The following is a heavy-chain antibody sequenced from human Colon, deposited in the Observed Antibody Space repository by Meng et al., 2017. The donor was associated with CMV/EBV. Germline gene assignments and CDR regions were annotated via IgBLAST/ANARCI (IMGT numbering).Heavy chain of an antibody. CDR3: TTFIGITGTPGY. Sequence: ASGFTLSNDWMNWVRQAPGKGLEWVGRSKSNRDGGTTDYAAPVKGRFTISRDDSKNTLYLQMNSLKTEDTAVYYCTTFIGITGTPGYWGQGTLVTVSS. CDR1: GFTLSNDW. D-gene: IGHD1-20*01. J-gene: IGHJ4*02. V-gene: IGHV3-15*07. CDR2: SKSNRDGGTT.